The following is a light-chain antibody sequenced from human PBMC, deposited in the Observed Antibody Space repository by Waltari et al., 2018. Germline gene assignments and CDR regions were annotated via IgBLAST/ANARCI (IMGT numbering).Light chain of an antibody. J-gene: IGLJ2*01. V-gene: IGLV1-40*01. CDR2: HNT. CDR3: QSYDSSLSDVV. CDR1: SSNFGSGYD. Sequence: SVLTQPPSVSGAPGQRVTISCTGSSSNFGSGYDVPWYQQLPGTAPKLLIYHNTNRPSGVPDRFSGSKSGTSASLAITGLQAEDEADYYCQSYDSSLSDVVFGGGTKLTVL.